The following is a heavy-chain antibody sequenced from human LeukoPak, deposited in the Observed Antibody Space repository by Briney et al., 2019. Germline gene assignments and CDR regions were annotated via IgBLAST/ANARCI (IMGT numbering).Heavy chain of an antibody. CDR3: ARDKQVGATYFDY. D-gene: IGHD1-26*01. CDR2: ISGSGGST. CDR1: GFTFSSYA. Sequence: GGSLRLSCAASGFTFSSYAMSWVRQAPGKGLEWVSAISGSGGSTYYADSVKGRFTISRDNAKNSLYLQMNSLRAEDTAVYYCARDKQVGATYFDYWGQGTLVTVSS. V-gene: IGHV3-23*01. J-gene: IGHJ4*02.